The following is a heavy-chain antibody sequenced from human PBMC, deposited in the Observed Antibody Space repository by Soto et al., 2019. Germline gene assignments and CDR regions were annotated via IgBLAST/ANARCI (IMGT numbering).Heavy chain of an antibody. CDR3: VRGDSRDC. J-gene: IGHJ4*02. CDR2: ISSTSRTT. CDR1: GFTFSGST. D-gene: IGHD4-4*01. Sequence: GGSLRLCCVASGFTFSGSTMNWVRQAPGRGLEWVSSISSTSRTTHYADSVRGRFTISRDNAQNALFLQMNNLRVDDTAVYYCVRGDSRDCWDQGTLVTVSS. V-gene: IGHV3-21*01.